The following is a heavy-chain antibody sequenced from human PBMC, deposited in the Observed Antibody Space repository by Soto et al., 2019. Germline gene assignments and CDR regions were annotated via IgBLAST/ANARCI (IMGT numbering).Heavy chain of an antibody. CDR1: GGSVSSGSYY. CDR2: IYYSGST. J-gene: IGHJ5*02. V-gene: IGHV4-61*01. Sequence: PSETLSITCTVSGGSVSSGSYYWSWIRQPPGKGLEWIGYIYYSGSTNYNPSLKSRVTISVDTCKNQFSLKLSSVTAADTAVYYCVRDLRDYSSSRAVWFDPWGQGTLVTVSS. D-gene: IGHD6-6*01. CDR3: VRDLRDYSSSRAVWFDP.